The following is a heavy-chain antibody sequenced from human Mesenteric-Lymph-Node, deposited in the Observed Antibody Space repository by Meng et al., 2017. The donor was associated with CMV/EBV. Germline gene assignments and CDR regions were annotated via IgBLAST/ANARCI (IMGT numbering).Heavy chain of an antibody. CDR2: ISSRGERT. J-gene: IGHJ5*02. V-gene: IGHV3-48*03. CDR1: GFNFSKYE. Sequence: GGSLRLSCAVSGFNFSKYEMTWVRQAPRKGLEWLSYISSRGERTYYAESVKGRFTTSRDNGRNLLYLDMNSLRAEDTAIYYCASNLGQWLDWFDPWGQGTLVNVSS. CDR3: ASNLGQWLDWFDP. D-gene: IGHD6-19*01.